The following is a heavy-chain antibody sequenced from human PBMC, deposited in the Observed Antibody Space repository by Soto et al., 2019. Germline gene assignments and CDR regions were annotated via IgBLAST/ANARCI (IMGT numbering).Heavy chain of an antibody. D-gene: IGHD3-10*01. J-gene: IGHJ6*02. CDR3: ARCRVGPYYYYYYGMDV. V-gene: IGHV3-7*01. CDR1: GFTFSSYW. Sequence: VGSLRLSCAASGFTFSSYWMSWVRQAPGKGLEWVANIKQDGSEKYYVDSVKGRFTISRDNAKNSLYLQMNSLRAEDTAVYYCARCRVGPYYYYYYGMDVWGQGTTVTVSS. CDR2: IKQDGSEK.